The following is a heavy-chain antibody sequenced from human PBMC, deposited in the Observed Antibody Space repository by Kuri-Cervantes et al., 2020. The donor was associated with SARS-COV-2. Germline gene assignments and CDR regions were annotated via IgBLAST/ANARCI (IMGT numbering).Heavy chain of an antibody. CDR3: ARSLRPGVVYEIDPFDP. CDR1: GFTFSSYE. V-gene: IGHV3-48*03. J-gene: IGHJ5*02. Sequence: GGSLRLSCAASGFTFSSYEMNWVRQAPGKGLEWVSYISSSGSTIYYADSVKGRFTISRDNAKNSLYLQMNSLRAEDTAVYYCARSLRPGVVYEIDPFDPWGQGTLVTVSS. CDR2: ISSSGSTI. D-gene: IGHD3-3*01.